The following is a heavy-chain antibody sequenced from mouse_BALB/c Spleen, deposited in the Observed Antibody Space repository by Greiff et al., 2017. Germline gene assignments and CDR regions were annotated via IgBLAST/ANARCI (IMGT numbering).Heavy chain of an antibody. CDR3: ARITGRGWFAY. D-gene: IGHD1-1*01. Sequence: QVQLQQSGPGILQPSQTLSLTCSFSGFSLSTSGMGVSWIRQPPGKGLEWLAHIYCDDDKRYNPFLKSRLTISKDTSSNQVFLKITSVDTADTATYYCARITGRGWFAYWGQGTLVTVSA. J-gene: IGHJ3*01. CDR2: IYCDDDK. CDR1: GFSLSTSGMG. V-gene: IGHV8-12*01.